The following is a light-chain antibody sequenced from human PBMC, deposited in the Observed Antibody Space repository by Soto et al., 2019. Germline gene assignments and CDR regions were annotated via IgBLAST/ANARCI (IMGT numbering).Light chain of an antibody. V-gene: IGKV3-15*01. CDR2: AAS. J-gene: IGKJ1*01. CDR3: QQYNNRPPWT. CDR1: QAIDTN. Sequence: EIVMTHSPGTLSVSPGERATLSCRASQAIDTNLAWYQQKPGQAPRLLIFAASTRATGIPARFSGSGSGTEFSLTITSLQSEDFALYYCQQYNNRPPWTFGQGTKVDIK.